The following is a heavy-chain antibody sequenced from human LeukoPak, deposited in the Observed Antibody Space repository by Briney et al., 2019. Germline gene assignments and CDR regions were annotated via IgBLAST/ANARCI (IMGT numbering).Heavy chain of an antibody. D-gene: IGHD3-22*01. CDR2: IYSGGST. CDR3: ARETRYYDSSGYHAAFDY. V-gene: IGHV3-53*01. CDR1: GFTVSSNY. J-gene: IGHJ4*02. Sequence: GGSLRLSCAASGFTVSSNYMSWVRQAPGKGLAWVSVIYSGGSTYYADSVKGRFTISRDNSKNTLYLQMNSLRAEDTAVYYCARETRYYDSSGYHAAFDYWGQGTLVTLSS.